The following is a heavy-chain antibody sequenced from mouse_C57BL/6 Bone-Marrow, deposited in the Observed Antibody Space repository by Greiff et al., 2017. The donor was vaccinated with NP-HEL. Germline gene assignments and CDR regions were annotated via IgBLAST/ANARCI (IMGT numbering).Heavy chain of an antibody. Sequence: QVQLQQSGAELVRPGASVKMSCKASGYTFTSYNMHWVKQTPRQGLEWIGAIYPGNGDTSYNQQFKGKATMTVDKSSSTAYMQLSSLTSEDSAVYFCARGDGYPHAMDYWGQGTSVTVSS. CDR1: GYTFTSYN. J-gene: IGHJ4*01. D-gene: IGHD2-3*01. CDR3: ARGDGYPHAMDY. V-gene: IGHV1-12*01. CDR2: IYPGNGDT.